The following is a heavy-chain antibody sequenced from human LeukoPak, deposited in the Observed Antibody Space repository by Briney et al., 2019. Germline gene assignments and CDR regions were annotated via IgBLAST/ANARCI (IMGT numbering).Heavy chain of an antibody. J-gene: IGHJ6*02. V-gene: IGHV4-59*08. CDR3: ASRIQLWTNPQNYYYGMDV. CDR2: IYYSGST. CDR1: GGSISSYY. Sequence: SETLSLTCTVSGGSISSYYWSWIRQPPGKGLEWIGYIYYSGSTNYNPSLKSRVTISVDTSKNQFSLKLSSVTAADTAVCYCASRIQLWTNPQNYYYGMDVWGQGTTVTVSS. D-gene: IGHD5-18*01.